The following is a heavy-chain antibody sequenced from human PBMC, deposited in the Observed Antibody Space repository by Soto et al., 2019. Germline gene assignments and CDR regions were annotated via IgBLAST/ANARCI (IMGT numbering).Heavy chain of an antibody. D-gene: IGHD3-22*01. J-gene: IGHJ4*02. CDR1: GFTFSSYG. CDR3: ARGLEGRDYYERSGY. V-gene: IGHV3-33*01. CDR2: IWYDGSNK. Sequence: PVGALRLSCAASGFTFSSYGMHWVRQAPGKGLEWVAVIWYDGSNKYYADSVKGRFTISRDNSKNTLYLQMNSLRAEDTAVFYWARGLEGRDYYERSGYWAKRSRVTVSS.